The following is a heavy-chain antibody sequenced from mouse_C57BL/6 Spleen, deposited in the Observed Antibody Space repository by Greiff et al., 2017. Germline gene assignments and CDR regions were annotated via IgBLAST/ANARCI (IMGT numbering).Heavy chain of an antibody. Sequence: VQLKESGGGLVQPGGSLKLSCAASGFTFSDYYMYWVRQTPEKRLEWVAYLSHGGGSTYYPAPVKGRYTISRDHAKHTRYLQMIRLKSEDTARYYCARRGSTMITTAWFAYWGQGTLVTVSA. CDR2: LSHGGGST. CDR3: ARRGSTMITTAWFAY. V-gene: IGHV5-12*01. CDR1: GFTFSDYY. J-gene: IGHJ3*01. D-gene: IGHD2-4*01.